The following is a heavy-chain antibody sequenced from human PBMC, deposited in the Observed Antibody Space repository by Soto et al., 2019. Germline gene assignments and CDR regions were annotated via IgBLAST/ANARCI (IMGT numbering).Heavy chain of an antibody. V-gene: IGHV3-23*01. J-gene: IGHJ4*02. CDR3: AKATTMIVVVITIGLNFDY. CDR1: GFTFSSYA. D-gene: IGHD3-22*01. CDR2: ISGSGGST. Sequence: GGSLRLSCAASGFTFSSYAMSWVRQAPGKGLEWVSAISGSGGSTYYADSVKGRFIISRDNSKNTLYLQMNSLRAEDTAVYYCAKATTMIVVVITIGLNFDYWGQGTLVTVSS.